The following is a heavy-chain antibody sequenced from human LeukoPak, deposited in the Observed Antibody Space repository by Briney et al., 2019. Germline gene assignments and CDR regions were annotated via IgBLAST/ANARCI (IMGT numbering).Heavy chain of an antibody. D-gene: IGHD6-13*01. CDR1: GFTFSNYA. CDR2: ISGSGGGT. J-gene: IGHJ4*02. CDR3: AKEIAAAGTGGFDY. Sequence: GGSLRLSCAASGFTFSNYAMSWVRQAPGKGLEWVSAISGSGGGTYYADSVKGRFTISRDNSKNTLYLQMNSLRAEDTAVYYCAKEIAAAGTGGFDYWGQGTLVTVSS. V-gene: IGHV3-23*01.